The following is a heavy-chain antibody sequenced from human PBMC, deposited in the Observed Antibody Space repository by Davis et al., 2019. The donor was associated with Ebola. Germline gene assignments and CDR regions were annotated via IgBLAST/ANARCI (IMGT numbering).Heavy chain of an antibody. D-gene: IGHD3-10*01. J-gene: IGHJ4*02. CDR3: AKDPSPGYGSGRCFDY. V-gene: IGHV3-9*01. CDR2: ISWNSGSI. CDR1: GFTFDDYA. Sequence: PGGSLRLSCAASGFTFDDYAMHWVRQAPGKGLEWVSGISWNSGSIGYADSVKGRFTISRDNAKNSLYLHMNSLRAEDTALYYCAKDPSPGYGSGRCFDYWGQGTLVTVSS.